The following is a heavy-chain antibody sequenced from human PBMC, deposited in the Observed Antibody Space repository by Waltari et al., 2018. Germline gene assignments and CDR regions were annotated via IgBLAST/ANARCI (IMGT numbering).Heavy chain of an antibody. D-gene: IGHD2-2*03. Sequence: QVHLQESGPGLLKASETLSLTCGVSAYSINSGFYWGWIRQPPGKGLEWVATIYHDGTTDYNPSLKSGATISMDTSKNHFSLKLQSVTAADTAVYYCTRQVLGYCTSAACRRLESWGQGTLVTVSS. J-gene: IGHJ4*02. V-gene: IGHV4-38-2*01. CDR1: AYSINSGFY. CDR3: TRQVLGYCTSAACRRLES. CDR2: IYHDGTT.